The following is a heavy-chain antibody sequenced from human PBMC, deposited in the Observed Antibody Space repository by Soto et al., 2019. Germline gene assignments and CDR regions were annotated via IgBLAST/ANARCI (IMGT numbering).Heavy chain of an antibody. D-gene: IGHD3-9*01. Sequence: GGSLRLSCAASGFTFSSYWMHWVRQAPGKGLVWVSRINSDGSSTSYADSVKGRFTISRDNAKNTLYLQMNSLRAEATAVYYCARDQTYYDILTGYSYFDYWGQGTLVTVSS. CDR1: GFTFSSYW. J-gene: IGHJ4*02. V-gene: IGHV3-74*01. CDR2: INSDGSST. CDR3: ARDQTYYDILTGYSYFDY.